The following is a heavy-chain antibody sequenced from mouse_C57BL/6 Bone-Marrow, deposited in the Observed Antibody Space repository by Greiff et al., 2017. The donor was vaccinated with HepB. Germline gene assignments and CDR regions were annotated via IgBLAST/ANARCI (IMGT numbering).Heavy chain of an antibody. J-gene: IGHJ4*01. V-gene: IGHV5-17*01. CDR2: ISSGSSTI. CDR1: GFTFSDYG. CDR3: ARAPFYYDYPYYAMDY. D-gene: IGHD2-4*01. Sequence: DVKLVESGGGLVKPGGSLKLSCAASGFTFSDYGMHWVRQAPEKGLEWVAYISSGSSTIYYADTVKGRFTISRDNAKNPLFLQMTSLRSEDTAMYYCARAPFYYDYPYYAMDYWGQGTSVTVSS.